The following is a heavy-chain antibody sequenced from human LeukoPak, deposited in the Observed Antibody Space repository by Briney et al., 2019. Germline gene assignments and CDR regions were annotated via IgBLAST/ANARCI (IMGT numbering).Heavy chain of an antibody. CDR1: GFTSSNYW. V-gene: IGHV3-33*08. J-gene: IGHJ4*02. CDR2: IWYDGSNK. Sequence: PGGSLRLSCAGSGFTSSNYWMTWVRQAPGKGLEWVAVIWYDGSNKYYADSVKGRFTISRDNSKNTLYLQMNSLRAEDTAVYYCARGRSRQQLVLPFDYWGQGTLVTVSS. CDR3: ARGRSRQQLVLPFDY. D-gene: IGHD6-13*01.